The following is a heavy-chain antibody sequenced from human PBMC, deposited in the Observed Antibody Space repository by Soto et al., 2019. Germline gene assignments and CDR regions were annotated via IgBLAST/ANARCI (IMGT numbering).Heavy chain of an antibody. D-gene: IGHD6-6*01. V-gene: IGHV4-34*01. CDR2: INHSGST. CDR3: ARGLSSSATFYHYYGMDV. Sequence: XGTLSLTCAVYGGSFRGYHWSWIRQPPGKGLEWIGEINHSGSTNYNPSLKSRVIISLETSKNQFSLILTSVTAADTAVYYCARGLSSSATFYHYYGMDVWGQGTTVTVSS. J-gene: IGHJ6*02. CDR1: GGSFRGYH.